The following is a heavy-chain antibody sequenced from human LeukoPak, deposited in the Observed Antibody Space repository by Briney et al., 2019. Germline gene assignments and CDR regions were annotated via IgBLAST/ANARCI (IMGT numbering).Heavy chain of an antibody. Sequence: SVKVSCKASGGTFSSYAISWVRQAPGQGLEWMGGIIPIFSTANYAQKFQGRVTITTDESTSTAYMELSSLRSEDTAVYYCARAESGDDYDSSGYYSLSLDYWGQGTLVTVSS. CDR1: GGTFSSYA. CDR3: ARAESGDDYDSSGYYSLSLDY. D-gene: IGHD3-22*01. CDR2: IIPIFSTA. V-gene: IGHV1-69*05. J-gene: IGHJ4*02.